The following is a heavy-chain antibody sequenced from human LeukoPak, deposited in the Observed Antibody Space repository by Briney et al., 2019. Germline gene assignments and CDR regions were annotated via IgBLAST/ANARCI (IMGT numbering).Heavy chain of an antibody. Sequence: PGGSLRLSCAASGFTFSSYDIHWVRQAPGKGLEWVANINQDGREKYYVDSVKGRFTISRDNAKNSLYLQMNSLRAEDTAVYFCGSPRRGYWGQGTLVTVSS. CDR3: GSPRRGY. V-gene: IGHV3-7*01. CDR2: INQDGREK. CDR1: GFTFSSYD. J-gene: IGHJ4*02.